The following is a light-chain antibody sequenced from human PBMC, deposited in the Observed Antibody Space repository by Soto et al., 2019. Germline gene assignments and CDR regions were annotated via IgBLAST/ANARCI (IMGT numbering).Light chain of an antibody. CDR1: QTIGSW. CDR3: QRYNSYTYN. J-gene: IGKJ2*01. Sequence: DIPMTQSPSNLSASVGDRVTITCRASQTIGSWLAWYQQKPGKAPNLLIYKASSLVTGVPLRFSGSGSGTEFTLTINSLQPDDFATYYCQRYNSYTYNFGQGTKLEIK. CDR2: KAS. V-gene: IGKV1-5*03.